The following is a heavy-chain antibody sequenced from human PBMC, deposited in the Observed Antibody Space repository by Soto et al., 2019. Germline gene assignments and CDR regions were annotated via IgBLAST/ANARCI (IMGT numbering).Heavy chain of an antibody. CDR2: ISPGGKSI. Sequence: EVQLVESGGGLERPGGSLRLSCAASGFTFSTYEMNWVRQAPGKGLEWVSYISPGGKSIYYADSVKGRFTISRDNVGNSLSLQMNSLRDDDTAVYYCVRGNYYDSTGYYYYFDTWGQGTLVTVSA. CDR3: VRGNYYDSTGYYYYFDT. J-gene: IGHJ4*02. V-gene: IGHV3-48*03. CDR1: GFTFSTYE. D-gene: IGHD3-22*01.